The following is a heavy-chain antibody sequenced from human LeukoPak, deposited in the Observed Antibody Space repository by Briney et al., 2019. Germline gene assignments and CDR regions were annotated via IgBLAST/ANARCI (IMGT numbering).Heavy chain of an antibody. Sequence: GGSLRLSCAASGFIFSDHYTDWVRQAPGKGLEWVARSRNKANSYSTVYAASVQGRFTISRDESKNSLYLQMNSLITEDTAVYFCARGFHSFDIWGQGTMVTVSS. V-gene: IGHV3-72*01. J-gene: IGHJ3*02. CDR2: SRNKANSYST. CDR1: GFIFSDHY. CDR3: ARGFHSFDI.